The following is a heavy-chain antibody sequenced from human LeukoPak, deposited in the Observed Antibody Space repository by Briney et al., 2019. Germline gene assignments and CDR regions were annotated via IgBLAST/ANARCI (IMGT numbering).Heavy chain of an antibody. J-gene: IGHJ4*02. D-gene: IGHD5-24*01. CDR1: GYTFTSYA. V-gene: IGHV1-3*01. CDR3: AADHPNYDY. Sequence: ASVKVSCKASGYTFTSYAMHWVRQAPGQRLEWMGWINAGNGNTKYSQKFQGRITITRDLSTGTTYMELSSLRSEDTAVYYCAADHPNYDYWGQGTLVTVSS. CDR2: INAGNGNT.